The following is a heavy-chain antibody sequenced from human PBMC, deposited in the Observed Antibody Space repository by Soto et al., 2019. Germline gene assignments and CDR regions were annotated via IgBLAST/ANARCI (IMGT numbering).Heavy chain of an antibody. CDR3: AGSYYYDSSGHQGYYYGMDV. V-gene: IGHV4-31*03. D-gene: IGHD3-22*01. J-gene: IGHJ6*02. CDR1: GGSISSGGYY. CDR2: IYYSGST. Sequence: PSETLSLTCTVSGGSISSGGYYWSWIRQHPGKGLEWIGYIYYSGSTYYNPSLKSRVTISVDTSKNQFSLKLSSVTAADTAVYYCAGSYYYDSSGHQGYYYGMDVWGQGTTVTVSS.